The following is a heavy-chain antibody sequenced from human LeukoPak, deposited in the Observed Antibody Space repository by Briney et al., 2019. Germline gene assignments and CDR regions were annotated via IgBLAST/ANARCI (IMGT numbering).Heavy chain of an antibody. D-gene: IGHD3-9*01. CDR3: ARRTGYDILTGYHLYYVDY. V-gene: IGHV3-21*01. CDR1: GFTFSSYS. CDR2: ISSSSSYI. J-gene: IGHJ4*02. Sequence: TGGSLSLSCAASGFTFSSYSMNWVRQAPGKGLEWVSSISSSSSYIYYADSVKGRFTISRDNAKNSLYLQMNSLRAEDTAVYYCARRTGYDILTGYHLYYVDYWGQGTLVTVSS.